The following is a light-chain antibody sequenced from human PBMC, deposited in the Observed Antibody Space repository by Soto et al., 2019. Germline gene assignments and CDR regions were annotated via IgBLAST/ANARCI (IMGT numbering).Light chain of an antibody. CDR1: QSVSSY. J-gene: IGKJ5*01. Sequence: EIVLTQSPATLSLSPGERATLSCRASQSVSSYLAWYQQKPGQAPRLLIYDASNRATGITARFSGSGSGTDFTLTISSLEPEDFAVYYCQQRSNWPLTFGHGTRLEIK. CDR3: QQRSNWPLT. V-gene: IGKV3-11*01. CDR2: DAS.